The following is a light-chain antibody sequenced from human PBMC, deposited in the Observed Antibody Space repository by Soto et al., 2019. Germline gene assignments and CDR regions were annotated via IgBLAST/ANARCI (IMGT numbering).Light chain of an antibody. V-gene: IGKV1-5*01. CDR1: QSISNW. CDR3: QQYSSYST. CDR2: DAS. Sequence: DIQRTQSPSTLSASVGDRVTITCRASQSISNWLAWYQQKPGKAPKLLIYDASTLESGVPSRFSGGGFGTDFTLTISSLQPDDFATYYCQQYSSYSTFGQGTKVDI. J-gene: IGKJ1*01.